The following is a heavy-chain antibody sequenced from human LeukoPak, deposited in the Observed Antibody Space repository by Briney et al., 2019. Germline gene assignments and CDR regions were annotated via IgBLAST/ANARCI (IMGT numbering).Heavy chain of an antibody. CDR1: GYTFTSYG. Sequence: ASVKVSCKASGYTFTSYGISWVRQAPGQGLEWMGWISAYNGNTNYAQKLQGRVTMTTDTSTSTAYVELRSLRSDDTAVYYCARAPPRGYSYLFDPWGQGTLVTVSP. CDR2: ISAYNGNT. D-gene: IGHD5-18*01. V-gene: IGHV1-18*01. CDR3: ARAPPRGYSYLFDP. J-gene: IGHJ5*02.